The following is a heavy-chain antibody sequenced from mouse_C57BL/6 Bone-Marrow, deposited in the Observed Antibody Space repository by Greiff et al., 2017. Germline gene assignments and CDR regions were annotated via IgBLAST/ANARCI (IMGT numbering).Heavy chain of an antibody. CDR1: GFTFSDYG. V-gene: IGHV5-15*01. CDR3: ARLFMITTRRTFAY. D-gene: IGHD2-4*01. CDR2: ISNLAYSI. Sequence: EVQLQESGGGLVQPGGSLKLSCAASGFTFSDYGMAWVRQAPRKGPEWVAFISNLAYSIYYADTVTGRFTISRENAKNTLYLEMGSLRSEDTAMYYCARLFMITTRRTFAYWGQGTLVTVSA. J-gene: IGHJ3*01.